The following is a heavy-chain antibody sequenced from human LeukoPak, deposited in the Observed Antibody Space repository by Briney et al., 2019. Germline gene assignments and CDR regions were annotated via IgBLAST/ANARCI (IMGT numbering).Heavy chain of an antibody. CDR2: INPNSGGT. CDR1: GYTFTGYY. J-gene: IGHJ4*02. D-gene: IGHD2-2*01. Sequence: ASVKVSCKASGYTFTGYYMHWVRQAPGQGLEWMGWINPNSGGTNSAQKFQGRVTMTRDTSISTAYMELSRLRSDDTAVYYCARVLPPLDPAAWGASFDYWGQGTLVTVSS. CDR3: ARVLPPLDPAAWGASFDY. V-gene: IGHV1-2*02.